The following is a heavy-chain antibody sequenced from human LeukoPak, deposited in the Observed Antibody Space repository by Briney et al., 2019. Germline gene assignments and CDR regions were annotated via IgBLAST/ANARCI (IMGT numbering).Heavy chain of an antibody. V-gene: IGHV3-9*01. CDR3: AKDKVRWEIRPSSLDY. CDR2: ISWNSGSI. CDR1: GFTFDDDA. J-gene: IGHJ4*02. D-gene: IGHD1-26*01. Sequence: GRSLRLSCAASGFTFDDDAMHWVRQAPGKGLEWVSGISWNSGSIGYADSVKGRFTISRDNAKNSLYLQMNSLRAEDTALYYCAKDKVRWEIRPSSLDYWGQGTLVTVSS.